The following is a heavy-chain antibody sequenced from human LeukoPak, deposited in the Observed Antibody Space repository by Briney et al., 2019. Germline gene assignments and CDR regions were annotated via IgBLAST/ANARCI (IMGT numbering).Heavy chain of an antibody. Sequence: QAGGSLRLSCAASGFTFSSYGMHWVRQAPGKGLEWVAFIRYDGSNKYYADSVKGRFTISRDNSKNTLYLQMNSLRAEDTAVYYCAKGEVVPAAITHFQHWGQGTLVTVSS. CDR2: IRYDGSNK. CDR1: GFTFSSYG. J-gene: IGHJ1*01. CDR3: AKGEVVPAAITHFQH. V-gene: IGHV3-30*02. D-gene: IGHD2-2*01.